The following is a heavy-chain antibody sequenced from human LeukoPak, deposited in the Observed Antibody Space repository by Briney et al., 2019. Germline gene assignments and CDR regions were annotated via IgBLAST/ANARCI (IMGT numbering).Heavy chain of an antibody. Sequence: GGSLRLSCAAPGFTFSSYWMSWVRQAPGKGLEWVANIKQDGSEKYYVDSVKGRFTISRDNAKNSLYLQMNSLRAEDTAVYYCARIGYCSSTSCRDAFDIWGQGTVVTVSS. J-gene: IGHJ3*02. CDR3: ARIGYCSSTSCRDAFDI. CDR2: IKQDGSEK. V-gene: IGHV3-7*01. D-gene: IGHD2-2*01. CDR1: GFTFSSYW.